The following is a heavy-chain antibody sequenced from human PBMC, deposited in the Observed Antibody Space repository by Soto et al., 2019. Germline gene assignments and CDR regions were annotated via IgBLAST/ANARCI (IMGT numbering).Heavy chain of an antibody. CDR3: ARLFYGDYVGEYYFDY. D-gene: IGHD4-17*01. V-gene: IGHV4-39*01. J-gene: IGHJ4*02. CDR2: IYYSGST. CDR1: GGSISSSSYY. Sequence: SETRSLTCTVSGGSISSSSYYCGWSRQPPGKGLEWIGSIYYSGSTYYNPSLKSRVTISVDTSKNQFSLKLSSVTAADTAVYYCARLFYGDYVGEYYFDYWGQGTLVTVSS.